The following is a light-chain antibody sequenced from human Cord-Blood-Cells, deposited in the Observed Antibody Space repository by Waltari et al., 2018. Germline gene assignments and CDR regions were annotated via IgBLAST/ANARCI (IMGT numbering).Light chain of an antibody. Sequence: QSALTQPASVSGSPGQSITISCTGTSSNVGSYNLVSWYQQHPGKAPKLMIYEGSKRPSGVSNRFSXSKSXXXAXXXISGLQAEDEADYYCCSYAGSSTYVFGTGTKVTVL. J-gene: IGLJ1*01. CDR1: SSNVGSYNL. CDR3: CSYAGSSTYV. CDR2: EGS. V-gene: IGLV2-23*01.